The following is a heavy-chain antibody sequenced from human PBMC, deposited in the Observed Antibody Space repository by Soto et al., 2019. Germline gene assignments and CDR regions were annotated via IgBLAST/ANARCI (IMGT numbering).Heavy chain of an antibody. J-gene: IGHJ6*02. V-gene: IGHV4-59*07. CDR1: GVPITTFY. D-gene: IGHD3-10*01. Sequence: QVQLQESGPALVRPSDSLSLMCSVSGVPITTFYWSWIRQAPGKGLEYIGYIYYGGSTRYNPALKSRVTISVDTANNEFSLKLRSVTAADTAAYYCARGQLLHYQYGLDVWGQGTTVIV. CDR3: ARGQLLHYQYGLDV. CDR2: IYYGGST.